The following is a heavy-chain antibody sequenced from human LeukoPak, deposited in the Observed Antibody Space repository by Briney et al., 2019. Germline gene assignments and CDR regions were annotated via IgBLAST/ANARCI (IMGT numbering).Heavy chain of an antibody. CDR2: ISWNSGSI. D-gene: IGHD7-27*01. Sequence: PGGSLRLSCAASGFTFDDYAMHWVRQAPGKGLEWVSGISWNSGSIGYADSVKGRFTISRDNAKNSLYLQMNSLRAEVTALYYCAKTRTGDGAFDIWGQGTMVTVSS. CDR1: GFTFDDYA. V-gene: IGHV3-9*01. J-gene: IGHJ3*02. CDR3: AKTRTGDGAFDI.